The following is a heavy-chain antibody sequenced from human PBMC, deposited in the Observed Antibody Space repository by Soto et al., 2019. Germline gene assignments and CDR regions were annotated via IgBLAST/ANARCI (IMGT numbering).Heavy chain of an antibody. Sequence: GVSRAPSCSTSGCASRDSGIHWVRQASGKGLEWVGRIRTKSRSYATAYAASVKGRFTISRDDSKNTAYLQMNSLKTEDPAVYYCSRLHSIVEPYINFWGQG. CDR3: SRLHSIVEPYINF. CDR2: IRTKSRSYAT. J-gene: IGHJ4*02. V-gene: IGHV3-73*01. D-gene: IGHD1-26*01. CDR1: GCASRDSG.